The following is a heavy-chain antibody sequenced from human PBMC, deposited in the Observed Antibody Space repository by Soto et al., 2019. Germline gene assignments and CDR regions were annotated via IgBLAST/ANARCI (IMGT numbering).Heavy chain of an antibody. J-gene: IGHJ6*02. V-gene: IGHV3-7*05. Sequence: ESGGGLVQPGGSLRLFCAASGFTLSNHWMRWVRQAPGKGLEWVASIKQDGGEKKYVDSVKGRFTISRDNAKNSLYLQMNSLRAEDTAVYYCARVESAAMDVWGQGTKVTVSS. CDR1: GFTLSNHW. CDR2: IKQDGGEK. CDR3: ARVESAAMDV.